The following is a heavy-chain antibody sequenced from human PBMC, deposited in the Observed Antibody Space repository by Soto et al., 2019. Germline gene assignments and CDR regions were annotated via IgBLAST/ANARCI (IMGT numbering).Heavy chain of an antibody. CDR3: ASHSTGWFDP. V-gene: IGHV4-4*07. CDR1: GGSVSSYY. D-gene: IGHD7-27*01. CDR2: FYTSGNT. J-gene: IGHJ5*02. Sequence: SETLSLTCTVSGGSVSSYYWSWIRQPAGKGLEWIGRFYTSGNTNYNPSLKSRVTMSLDTSKNQFSLKLSSVTAADTAVYFCASHSTGWFDPWGPGTLVTLSS.